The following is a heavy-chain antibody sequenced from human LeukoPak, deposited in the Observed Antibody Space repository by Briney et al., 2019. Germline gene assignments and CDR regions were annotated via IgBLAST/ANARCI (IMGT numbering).Heavy chain of an antibody. V-gene: IGHV5-51*01. CDR1: GYTFTTYW. Sequence: GESLKISCKGSGYTFTTYWIAWVRQMPGKGLEYMGIINPANSDTRYSPSFQGQVTISADKSISTAYLQWSSLKASDTAMYYCARSFYYGDKTTFDYWGQGTLVSVSS. D-gene: IGHD4-23*01. CDR3: ARSFYYGDKTTFDY. CDR2: INPANSDT. J-gene: IGHJ4*02.